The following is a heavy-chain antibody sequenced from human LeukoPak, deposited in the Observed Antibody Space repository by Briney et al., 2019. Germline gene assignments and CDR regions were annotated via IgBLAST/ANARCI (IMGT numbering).Heavy chain of an antibody. CDR3: AAYYDSSGYYWSYFDY. CDR2: IYYSGST. Sequence: SETLSLTCTVSGGSISSYYWSWIRQPPGKGLEWIGYIYYSGSTNYNPSLKSRVTISVDTSKNRFSLKLSSVTAADTAVYYCAAYYDSSGYYWSYFDYWGQGTLVTVSS. V-gene: IGHV4-59*08. CDR1: GGSISSYY. D-gene: IGHD3-22*01. J-gene: IGHJ4*02.